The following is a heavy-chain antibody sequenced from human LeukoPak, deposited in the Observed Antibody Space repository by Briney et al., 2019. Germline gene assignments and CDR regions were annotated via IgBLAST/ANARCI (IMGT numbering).Heavy chain of an antibody. CDR2: ISAYNGNT. CDR1: GYTFTSYG. V-gene: IGHV1-18*01. J-gene: IGHJ3*02. Sequence: GASVTVSCKASGYTFTSYGISWVRQAPGQGLEWMGWISAYNGNTNYAQKLQGRVTMTTDTSTSTAYMELRSLRSDDTAVYYCAREVVPAASGAFDIWGQGTMVTVSS. CDR3: AREVVPAASGAFDI. D-gene: IGHD2-2*01.